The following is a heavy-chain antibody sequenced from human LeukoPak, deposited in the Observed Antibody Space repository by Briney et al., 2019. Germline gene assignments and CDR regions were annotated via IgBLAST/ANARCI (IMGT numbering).Heavy chain of an antibody. CDR1: GFIVRSNY. CDR2: ITSNGGST. Sequence: GGSLRLSCAASGFIVRSNYMSWVRQAPGKGLEYVSAITSNGGSTYYANSVKGRFIISRDNSKNTLYLQLGSLRADDMAMYYCATASGSQYAEYFQHWGQGTLVTVSS. CDR3: ATASGSQYAEYFQH. J-gene: IGHJ1*01. V-gene: IGHV3-64*01. D-gene: IGHD1-26*01.